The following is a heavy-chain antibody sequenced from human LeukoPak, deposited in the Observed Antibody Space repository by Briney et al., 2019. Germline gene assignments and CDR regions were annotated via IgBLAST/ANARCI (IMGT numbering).Heavy chain of an antibody. CDR2: ISGSGGST. J-gene: IGHJ4*02. V-gene: IGHV3-23*01. Sequence: GGSLRLSCAASGFTFSSYAMSWVRQAPGKGVEWVSAISGSGGSTYYADSVKGRFTISRDNSKNTLYLQMNSLRAEDTAVYYCAKDPYSPRRSDRDYWGQGTLVTVSS. CDR3: AKDPYSPRRSDRDY. D-gene: IGHD3-16*02. CDR1: GFTFSSYA.